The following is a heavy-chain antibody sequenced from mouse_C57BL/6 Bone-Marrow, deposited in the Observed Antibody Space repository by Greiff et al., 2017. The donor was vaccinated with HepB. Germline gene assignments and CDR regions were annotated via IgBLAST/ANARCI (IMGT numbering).Heavy chain of an antibody. Sequence: EVQRVESGPGLVKPSQSLSLTCSVTGYSITSGYYWNWIRQFPGNKLEWMGYISYDGSNNYNPSLKNRISINRDTSKNQFFLKLNSVTTEDTATYYCARDWVYFTTVVANPYYFDYWGQGTTLTVSS. V-gene: IGHV3-6*01. J-gene: IGHJ2*01. CDR3: ARDWVYFTTVVANPYYFDY. D-gene: IGHD1-1*01. CDR1: GYSITSGYY. CDR2: ISYDGSN.